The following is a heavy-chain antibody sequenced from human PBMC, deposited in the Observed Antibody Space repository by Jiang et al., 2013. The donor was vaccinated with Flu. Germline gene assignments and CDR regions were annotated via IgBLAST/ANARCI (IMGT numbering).Heavy chain of an antibody. J-gene: IGHJ4*02. V-gene: IGHV4-61*02. CDR3: ARDLGGAPYYFDY. CDR2: IYTSGST. CDR1: GGSISSGSYY. Sequence: GLVKPSQTLSLTCTVSGGSISSGSYYWSWIRQPAGKGLEWIGRIYTSGSTNYNPSLKSRVTISVDTSKNQFSLKLSSVTAADTAVYYCARDLGGAPYYFDYWGQGTLVTVSS. D-gene: IGHD3-10*01.